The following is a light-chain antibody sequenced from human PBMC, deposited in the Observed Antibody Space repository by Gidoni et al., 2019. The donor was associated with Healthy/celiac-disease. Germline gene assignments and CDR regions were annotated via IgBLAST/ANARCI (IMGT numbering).Light chain of an antibody. J-gene: IGKJ1*01. Sequence: DIQMTQYPSSLSASVGDRVTITCRASQSISSYLNWYQQKPGKAPKLLIYAASSLQSGVPSRFSGSGSGTDFTLTISSLQPYDFATYYCQQSYSTPRTFGQGTKVEIK. V-gene: IGKV1-39*01. CDR2: AAS. CDR1: QSISSY. CDR3: QQSYSTPRT.